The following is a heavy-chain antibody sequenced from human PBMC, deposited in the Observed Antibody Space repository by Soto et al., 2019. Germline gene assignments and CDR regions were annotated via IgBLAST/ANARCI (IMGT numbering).Heavy chain of an antibody. CDR2: INHSGST. J-gene: IGHJ4*02. Sequence: SETLSLTCAVYGGSFSGYYWSWIRQPPGKGLEWIGEINHSGSTNYNPSLKSRVTISVDTSKNQFSLTMKSVTAADTGVYYCASHPLNWSDADSWGQGVLVTVSS. CDR1: GGSFSGYY. CDR3: ASHPLNWSDADS. D-gene: IGHD1-1*01. V-gene: IGHV4-34*01.